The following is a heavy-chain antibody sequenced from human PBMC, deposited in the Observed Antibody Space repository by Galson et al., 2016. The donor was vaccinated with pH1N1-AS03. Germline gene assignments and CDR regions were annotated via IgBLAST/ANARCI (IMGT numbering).Heavy chain of an antibody. D-gene: IGHD3-10*01. CDR3: ARTRGVLQSSGEMLSYFDY. Sequence: SLRLSCAASGFTFGAFWMSWVRQAPGKGLGWVANIKEDGNDQHYVASVKGRFTISRDNAKKSLFLQMNSLTADDTAVYYCARTRGVLQSSGEMLSYFDYWGLGSLVTVSS. CDR2: IKEDGNDQ. V-gene: IGHV3-7*01. CDR1: GFTFGAFW. J-gene: IGHJ4*02.